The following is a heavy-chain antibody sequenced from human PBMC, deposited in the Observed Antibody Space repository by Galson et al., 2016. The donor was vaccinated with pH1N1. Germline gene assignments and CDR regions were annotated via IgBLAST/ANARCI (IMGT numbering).Heavy chain of an antibody. D-gene: IGHD3-22*01. V-gene: IGHV1-2*06. CDR3: SRVNTYDSIVYYPFDY. CDR2: INPNNGDT. Sequence: SVKVSCKASEYTFIGYYIHWMRQAPGHGLAWMGRINPNNGDTHYAQNFQGRVTMTRDTSISTAYMELNSLRSDDTAVYSCSRVNTYDSIVYYPFDYWGQGTQVTVSS. J-gene: IGHJ4*02. CDR1: EYTFIGYY.